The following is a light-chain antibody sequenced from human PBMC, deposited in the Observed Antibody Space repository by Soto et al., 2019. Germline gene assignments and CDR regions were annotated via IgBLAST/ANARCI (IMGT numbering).Light chain of an antibody. CDR1: SSVVGGYNY. V-gene: IGLV2-11*01. Sequence: QSALTQPRSVSGSPGQSVTISCTGTSSVVGGYNYVSWYQQHPGKAPKLMISDVSKRPSGVPDRFSGSKSGSTASLTISGLQAEDEADYYCCSYAGSYTYVFGTGTKVTVL. CDR2: DVS. CDR3: CSYAGSYTYV. J-gene: IGLJ1*01.